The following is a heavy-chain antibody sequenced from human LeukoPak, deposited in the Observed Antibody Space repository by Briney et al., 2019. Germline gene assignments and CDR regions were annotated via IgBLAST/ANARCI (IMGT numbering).Heavy chain of an antibody. CDR2: ISGSGGST. CDR3: AKDVDIAARYNWFDP. CDR1: GSTFSSYA. J-gene: IGHJ5*02. V-gene: IGHV3-23*01. D-gene: IGHD6-6*01. Sequence: PGGSLRLSCAASGSTFSSYAMSWVRQAPGKGLEWVSAISGSGGSTYYADSVKGRFTISRDNSKNTLYLQMNSLRAEDTAVYYCAKDVDIAARYNWFDPWGQGTLVTVSS.